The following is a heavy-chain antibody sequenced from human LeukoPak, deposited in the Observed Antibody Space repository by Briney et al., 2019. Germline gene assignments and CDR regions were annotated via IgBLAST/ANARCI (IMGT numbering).Heavy chain of an antibody. CDR3: ARGPYSDY. J-gene: IGHJ4*02. D-gene: IGHD4-11*01. CDR1: GGSISDYY. CDR2: IYYSGST. V-gene: IGHV4-59*01. Sequence: SETLSLTCTVSGGSISDYYWSWIRQPPGKGLEWIGYIYYSGSTNYNPSLKSRVTISVDTSKNQFSLKLSSVTAADTAVYYCARGPYSDYWGQGTLVTVSS.